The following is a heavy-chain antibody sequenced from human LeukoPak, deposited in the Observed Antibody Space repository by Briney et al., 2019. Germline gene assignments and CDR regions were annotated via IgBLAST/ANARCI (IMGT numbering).Heavy chain of an antibody. CDR2: TSAGNGNT. D-gene: IGHD1-26*01. CDR3: ARDSGSGNNDY. V-gene: IGHV1-3*01. J-gene: IGHJ4*02. Sequence: ASVKVSCKASGYTFTSYAIDWVRQAPGQRLEWMGWTSAGNGNTKYSQNFQGRVTFISNTSATTAFMELSSLRSEDAAVYYCARDSGSGNNDYWGQGTLVTVSS. CDR1: GYTFTSYA.